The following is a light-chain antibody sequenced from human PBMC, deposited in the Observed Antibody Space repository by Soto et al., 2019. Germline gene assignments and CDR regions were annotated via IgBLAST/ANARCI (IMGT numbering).Light chain of an antibody. Sequence: QSALTQPPSVSGSPGQSATISCSVVTSDVGDYEHVSWYQLAPGTAPKLLISDVINRPSGVPDRFSGSRSGNTPSLTISGLQAEDGAEYYCGLFTSSATWVFGGGTKLTVL. CDR2: DVI. J-gene: IGLJ3*02. V-gene: IGLV2-18*01. CDR1: TSDVGDYEH. CDR3: GLFTSSATWV.